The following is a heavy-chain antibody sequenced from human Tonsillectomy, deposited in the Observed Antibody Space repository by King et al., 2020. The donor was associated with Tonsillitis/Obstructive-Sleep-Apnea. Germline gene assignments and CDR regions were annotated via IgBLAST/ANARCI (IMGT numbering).Heavy chain of an antibody. CDR2: INTNTGNP. J-gene: IGHJ2*01. V-gene: IGHV7-4-1*02. D-gene: IGHD2-2*02. CDR1: GYTFTNYA. Sequence: QLVQSGSELKKPGASVTVSCKASGYTFTNYAMNWVRQAPGQGLEWMGWINTNTGNPTYAQGFIRRFVFSLDTSVSTAYLQISSLKAEDTAVYYCARDQGWVPAAIGSGLDWYFDLWGRGTLVTVSS. CDR3: ARDQGWVPAAIGSGLDWYFDL.